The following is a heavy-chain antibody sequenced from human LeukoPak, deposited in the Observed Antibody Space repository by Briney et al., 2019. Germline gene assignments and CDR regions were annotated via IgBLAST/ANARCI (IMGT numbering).Heavy chain of an antibody. J-gene: IGHJ4*02. Sequence: ASVKVSCKASGYTFTDYYMHWVRQAPGQGLEWMGWINPNSGGTNYAQKFQGRVTMTRDTSISTAYMELSSLRSDDTAVYYCARDIVELPAVPYYFDYWGQGTLVTVSS. D-gene: IGHD2-2*01. CDR2: INPNSGGT. CDR3: ARDIVELPAVPYYFDY. CDR1: GYTFTDYY. V-gene: IGHV1-2*02.